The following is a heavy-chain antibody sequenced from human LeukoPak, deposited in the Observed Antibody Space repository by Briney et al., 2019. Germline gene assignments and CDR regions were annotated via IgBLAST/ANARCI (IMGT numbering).Heavy chain of an antibody. Sequence: QSGGSLRLSCAASGFTFSSYWMSWVRQAPGKGLEWVSYISSSSSTIYYADSVKGRFTISRDNAKNSLYLQMNSLRAEDTAVYYCARGGSSWYRRFDYWGQGTLVTVSS. V-gene: IGHV3-48*01. CDR3: ARGGSSWYRRFDY. J-gene: IGHJ4*02. D-gene: IGHD6-13*01. CDR2: ISSSSSTI. CDR1: GFTFSSYW.